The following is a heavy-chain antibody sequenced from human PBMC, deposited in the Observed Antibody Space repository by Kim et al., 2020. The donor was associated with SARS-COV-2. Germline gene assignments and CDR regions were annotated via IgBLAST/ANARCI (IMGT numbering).Heavy chain of an antibody. CDR3: TRIRTYYDFWSGQYYFDY. J-gene: IGHJ4*02. CDR1: GFTFSNAW. CDR2: IKSKTDGGTT. V-gene: IGHV3-15*01. Sequence: GGSLRLSCAASGFTFSNAWMSWVRQAPGKGLEWVGRIKSKTDGGTTDYAAPVKGRFTISRDDSKNTLYLQMNSLKTEDTAVYYCTRIRTYYDFWSGQYYFDYWGQGTLVTVSS. D-gene: IGHD3-3*01.